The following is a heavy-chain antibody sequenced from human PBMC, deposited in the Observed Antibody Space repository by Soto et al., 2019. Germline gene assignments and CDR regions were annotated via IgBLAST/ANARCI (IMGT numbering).Heavy chain of an antibody. CDR3: ARDLAKGGGSAGFDY. V-gene: IGHV1-2*02. J-gene: IGHJ4*02. CDR2: INPKSGGT. CDR1: GYTFTVYY. Sequence: GATVKGSCKASGYTFTVYYMHWVRQAPGQGLEWMGWINPKSGGTMYPQKFQGRVTMTWDTSISTAYMALTRLRSDDTAVYYCARDLAKGGGSAGFDYWGQGALVTVSS. D-gene: IGHD1-26*01.